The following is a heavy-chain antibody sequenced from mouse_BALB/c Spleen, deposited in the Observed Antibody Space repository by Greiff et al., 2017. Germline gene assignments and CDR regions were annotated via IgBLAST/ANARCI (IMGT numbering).Heavy chain of an antibody. CDR3: AREGYDDAMDY. J-gene: IGHJ4*01. CDR2: IYPGDGDT. CDR1: GYTFTSYW. Sequence: QVQLKQSGAELARPGASVKLSCKASGYTFTSYWMQWVKQRPGQGLEWIGAIYPGDGDTRYTQKFKGKATLTADKSSSTAYMQLSSLASEDSAVYYCAREGYDDAMDYWGQGTSVTVSS. D-gene: IGHD2-2*01. V-gene: IGHV1-87*01.